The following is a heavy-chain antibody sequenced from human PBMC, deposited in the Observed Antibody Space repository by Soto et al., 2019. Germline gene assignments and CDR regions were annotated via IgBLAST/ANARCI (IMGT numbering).Heavy chain of an antibody. V-gene: IGHV4-61*01. Sequence: SETLSLTCTVSGDSVSNDNFYWIWIRHPPGKGLEWIGYVHSSGITNYNPSLKRRVTISVDTSRNQFSLRLSSVTAADTAVYYCARGLTMGQLPSHFDHWGQGTLVTVSS. CDR2: VHSSGIT. CDR3: ARGLTMGQLPSHFDH. J-gene: IGHJ5*02. D-gene: IGHD3-16*01. CDR1: GDSVSNDNFY.